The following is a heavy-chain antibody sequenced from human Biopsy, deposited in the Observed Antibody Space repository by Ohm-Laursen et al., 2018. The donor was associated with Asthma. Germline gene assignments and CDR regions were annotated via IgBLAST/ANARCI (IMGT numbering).Heavy chain of an antibody. CDR1: GGSINIGDYY. CDR2: IYYSGST. D-gene: IGHD2-21*02. V-gene: IGHV4-31*03. J-gene: IGHJ4*02. Sequence: SETLSLTCIVSGGSINIGDYYWSWIRQHPVKGLEWIGHIYYSGSTYYNPSLKSRVTMSVDKSKNQFSLKLTSVTAADTAVYYCARGVDRVTGLLDHFDSWGQGTLVTVSS. CDR3: ARGVDRVTGLLDHFDS.